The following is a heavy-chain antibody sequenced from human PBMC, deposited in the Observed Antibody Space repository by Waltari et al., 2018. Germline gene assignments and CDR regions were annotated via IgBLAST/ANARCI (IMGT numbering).Heavy chain of an antibody. Sequence: QVQLQESGPGLVKPSETLSLTCTVTGGSISSHYWSWLRQPPGKGLEWIGYIYYSGSTNYNPSLKSRVTISVDTSKNQFSLKLSSVTAADTTVYYCARGGYNWNYWGQGTLVTVSS. J-gene: IGHJ4*02. CDR3: ARGGYNWNY. D-gene: IGHD1-20*01. CDR2: IYYSGST. V-gene: IGHV4-59*11. CDR1: GGSISSHY.